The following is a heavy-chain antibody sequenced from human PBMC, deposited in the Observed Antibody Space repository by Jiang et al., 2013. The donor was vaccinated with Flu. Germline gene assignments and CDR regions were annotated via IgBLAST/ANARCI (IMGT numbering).Heavy chain of an antibody. D-gene: IGHD6-25*01. CDR2: INTGTGNP. CDR3: ARLDGSDRDF. Sequence: QSGSELKKPGASVKVSCKASAYSFNKYALTWVRQAPGQGLEWMGWINTGTGNPTYAQDFTGRFVLSLDTSVSTAYLEISSLKTEDTAIYYCARLDGSDRDFWGQGTQVTVSS. CDR1: AYSFNKYA. V-gene: IGHV7-4-1*02. J-gene: IGHJ4*02.